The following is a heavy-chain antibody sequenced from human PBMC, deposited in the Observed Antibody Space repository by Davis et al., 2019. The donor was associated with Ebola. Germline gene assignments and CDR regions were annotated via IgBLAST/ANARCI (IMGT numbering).Heavy chain of an antibody. D-gene: IGHD6-13*01. Sequence: LSLTCTVSGGSISSSSYYWGWIRQPPGKGLEWVSYISSSGSTIYYADSVKGRFTISRDNAKNSLYLQMNSLRAEDTAVYYCAGLIAAALDYWGQGTLVTVSS. V-gene: IGHV3-11*01. CDR3: AGLIAAALDY. J-gene: IGHJ4*02. CDR2: ISSSGSTI. CDR1: GGSISSSSYY.